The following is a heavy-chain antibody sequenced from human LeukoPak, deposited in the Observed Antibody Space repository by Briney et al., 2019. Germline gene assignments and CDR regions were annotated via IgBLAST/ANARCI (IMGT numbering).Heavy chain of an antibody. CDR3: ARIVRGVIGLGYYYYYMDV. Sequence: GASVKVSCKASGGTFSSYAISWVRQAPGQGLEWMGGIIPIFGTANYAQKFQGRVTITADESTSTAYMELSSLRSEDTAVYYCARIVRGVIGLGYYYYYMDVWGKGTTVTVSS. D-gene: IGHD3-10*01. V-gene: IGHV1-69*13. CDR2: IIPIFGTA. J-gene: IGHJ6*03. CDR1: GGTFSSYA.